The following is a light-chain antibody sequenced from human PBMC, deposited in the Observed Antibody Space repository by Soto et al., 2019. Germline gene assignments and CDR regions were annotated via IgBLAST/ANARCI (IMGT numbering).Light chain of an antibody. CDR1: QSVSSN. J-gene: IGKJ1*01. Sequence: EIVMTQSPATLSVSPGERATLSCRASQSVSSNLAWYQQKPGQAPRLLIYGASTRATGIPARFSGSGSGTEFTLTISSLQSEDFAVYFCQQYDNLPPWTFGLGTTVEVK. CDR2: GAS. CDR3: QQYDNLPPWT. V-gene: IGKV3-15*01.